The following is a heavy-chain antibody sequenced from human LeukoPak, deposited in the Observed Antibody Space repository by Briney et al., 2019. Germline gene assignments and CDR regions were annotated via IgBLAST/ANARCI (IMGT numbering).Heavy chain of an antibody. CDR3: AREVPYSDYQDGEGFDP. CDR1: GFSFSSYG. D-gene: IGHD4-11*01. CDR2: IRYDGSNK. J-gene: IGHJ5*02. Sequence: PGGSLRLSCAASGFSFSSYGMYWVRQAPGKGLEWVAFIRYDGSNKYYADSAKGRFTISRDNSKNTLYLQMNSLRAEDTALYYCAREVPYSDYQDGEGFDPWGQGTLVTVSS. V-gene: IGHV3-30*02.